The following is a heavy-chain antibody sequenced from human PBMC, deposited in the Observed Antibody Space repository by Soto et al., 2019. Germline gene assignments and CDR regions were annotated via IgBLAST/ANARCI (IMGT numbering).Heavy chain of an antibody. Sequence: QITLKESGPTLVKPTQTLTLTCTFSGFSLTTYGLGVAWISQPPGKALEFLALIYWDDDKRFSPSLRTRLTITKETSKNQVVLTLTNMDPVDTATYYCARTSRYDSGRYYQDSWGQGTLITVSS. D-gene: IGHD3-10*01. CDR1: GFSLTTYGLG. CDR2: IYWDDDK. V-gene: IGHV2-5*02. CDR3: ARTSRYDSGRYYQDS. J-gene: IGHJ5*01.